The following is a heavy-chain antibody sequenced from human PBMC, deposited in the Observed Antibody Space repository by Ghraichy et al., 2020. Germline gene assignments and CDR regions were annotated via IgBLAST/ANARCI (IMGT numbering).Heavy chain of an antibody. D-gene: IGHD3-10*01. Sequence: YGPTLVKPTQTLTLTCTFSGFSLSTSGMCVSWIRQPPGKALEWLARLDWDDDKYYSTYLKTRLTISKDTSKNQVVITMTNMDPVDTATYYCARIRTTMVRGINDYYYGMDVWGQGTTVTVSS. CDR1: GFSLSTSGMC. J-gene: IGHJ6*02. CDR2: LDWDDDK. CDR3: ARIRTTMVRGINDYYYGMDV. V-gene: IGHV2-70*11.